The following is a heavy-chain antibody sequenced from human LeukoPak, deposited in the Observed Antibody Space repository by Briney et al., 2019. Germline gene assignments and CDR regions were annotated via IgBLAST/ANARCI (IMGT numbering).Heavy chain of an antibody. V-gene: IGHV4-59*01. CDR2: IYYSGST. Sequence: SETLSLTCAVYGGSSSGYYWSWIRQPPGKGLEWIGYIYYSGSTNYNPSLKSRVTISVDTSKNQFSLKLSSATAADTAVYFCARVDSGTYYMPFDYWGQGSLVTVSS. CDR3: ARVDSGTYYMPFDY. D-gene: IGHD1-26*01. CDR1: GGSSSGYY. J-gene: IGHJ4*02.